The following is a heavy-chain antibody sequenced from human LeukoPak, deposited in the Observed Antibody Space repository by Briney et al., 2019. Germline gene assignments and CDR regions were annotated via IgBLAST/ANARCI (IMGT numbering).Heavy chain of an antibody. CDR2: LSYDGSDK. V-gene: IGHV3-30-3*01. CDR3: ARVGYYASGPFSYFDY. Sequence: PGRSLILSCAASGFTFSSYAMHWVRQAPGKGLEWVAVLSYDGSDKYYTDSVKGRFTISRDNSRNTLYMQMDSLRAEDTAVYYCARVGYYASGPFSYFDYWGQGTLVTVSS. CDR1: GFTFSSYA. J-gene: IGHJ4*02. D-gene: IGHD3-10*01.